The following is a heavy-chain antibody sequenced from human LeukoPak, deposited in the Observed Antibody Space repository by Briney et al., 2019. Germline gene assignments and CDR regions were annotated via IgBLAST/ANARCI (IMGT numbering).Heavy chain of an antibody. CDR3: AKATLATTYFDS. D-gene: IGHD5-24*01. V-gene: IGHV3-23*01. Sequence: GGSLTLSCAASGFTFRTYAMSWVRQAPGMGLEWVSAISGRGDTIFYAASVKGRFTVSRDNSKNPLYLQVNSLRAEDTAVYYCAKATLATTYFDSWGQGTLVTVSS. CDR2: ISGRGDTI. CDR1: GFTFRTYA. J-gene: IGHJ4*02.